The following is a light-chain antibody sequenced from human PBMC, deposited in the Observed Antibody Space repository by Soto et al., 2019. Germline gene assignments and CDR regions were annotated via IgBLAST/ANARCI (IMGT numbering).Light chain of an antibody. V-gene: IGKV3-20*01. J-gene: IGKJ2*01. Sequence: EIVLTQSPGTLSLSPGERATLSCRASQSVSSSYLAWYQQKPGQAPRLLIYGASSRATGIPDRFSGSGSGTDFTITISRLEPEDFVVYYCQQYGSSMYTFGQGTKLEIK. CDR3: QQYGSSMYT. CDR2: GAS. CDR1: QSVSSSY.